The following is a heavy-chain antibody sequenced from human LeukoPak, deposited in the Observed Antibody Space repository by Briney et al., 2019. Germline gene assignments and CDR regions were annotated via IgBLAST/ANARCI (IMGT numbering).Heavy chain of an antibody. J-gene: IGHJ6*02. V-gene: IGHV4-34*01. D-gene: IGHD5-12*01. Sequence: SETLSLTCAVYGGSFSGYYWSWIRQPPGKGLEWIGEINHSGSTNYNPSLKSRVTISVDTSKNQFSLKLSSVTAADTAVYYCARDREIVATINYYGMDVWGQGTTVTVSS. CDR3: ARDREIVATINYYGMDV. CDR1: GGSFSGYY. CDR2: INHSGST.